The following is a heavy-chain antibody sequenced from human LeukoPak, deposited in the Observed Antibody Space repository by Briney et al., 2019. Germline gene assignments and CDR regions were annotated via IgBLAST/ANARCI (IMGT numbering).Heavy chain of an antibody. J-gene: IGHJ4*02. CDR2: IYHSGTT. V-gene: IGHV4-38-2*02. CDR3: ARGLDQLTSYFDY. D-gene: IGHD2-2*01. Sequence: SETLSLTCTVSGYSISSGYFWGWIRQPPGKGLEWIGSIYHSGTTYYNPSLKSRVTISIDTSNNQFSLRLTSVTAADTAVYYCARGLDQLTSYFDYWGQGTLVTVSS. CDR1: GYSISSGYF.